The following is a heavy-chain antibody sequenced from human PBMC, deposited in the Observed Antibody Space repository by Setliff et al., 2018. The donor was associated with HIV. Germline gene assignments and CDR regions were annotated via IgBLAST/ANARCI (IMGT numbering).Heavy chain of an antibody. Sequence: SETLSLTCTVSGDSMGAYYWGWIRQPPGKGLEWIGSIYYSGATYYNPSLKSRVTLSIDTSKNQFSLNLSSVTAADTAVYYCARGIPQREYSTSSRLVDYWGQGTLVTVSS. V-gene: IGHV4-39*07. D-gene: IGHD6-6*01. J-gene: IGHJ4*02. CDR3: ARGIPQREYSTSSRLVDY. CDR1: GDSMGAYY. CDR2: IYYSGAT.